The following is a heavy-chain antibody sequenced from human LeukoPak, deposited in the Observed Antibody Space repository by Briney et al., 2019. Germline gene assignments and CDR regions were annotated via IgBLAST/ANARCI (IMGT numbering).Heavy chain of an antibody. CDR2: IYYSGST. CDR3: ATPGGLSGWYDAIDM. D-gene: IGHD6-19*01. J-gene: IGHJ3*02. V-gene: IGHV4-59*08. Sequence: PSETLSLTCTVPGGSISSYYWSWIRQPPGKGLEWIGYIYYSGSTNYNPSLKSRVTISVDTSKNHFSLKLSSVTAADTAVYYWATPGGLSGWYDAIDMWGQGTMVTVSS. CDR1: GGSISSYY.